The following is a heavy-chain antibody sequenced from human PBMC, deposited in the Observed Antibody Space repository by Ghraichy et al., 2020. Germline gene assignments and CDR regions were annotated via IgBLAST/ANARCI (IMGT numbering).Heavy chain of an antibody. D-gene: IGHD3-22*01. V-gene: IGHV3-30-3*01. Sequence: GALRLSCAASGFTFSSYAMHWVRQAPGKGLEWVAVISYDGSNKYYADSVKGRFTISRDNSKNTLYLQMNSLRAEDTAVYYCARGHYYDSSGYSLFDYWGQGTLVTVSS. CDR2: ISYDGSNK. J-gene: IGHJ4*02. CDR3: ARGHYYDSSGYSLFDY. CDR1: GFTFSSYA.